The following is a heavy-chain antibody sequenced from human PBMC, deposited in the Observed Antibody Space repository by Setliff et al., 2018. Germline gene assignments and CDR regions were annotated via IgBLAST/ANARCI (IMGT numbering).Heavy chain of an antibody. Sequence: GGSLRLSCAASGFAFSTYRMNWVRQAPGKGLEWVSYITSSSSTIDYADSVKGRFTISRDDAKNSLYLQMNSLRAEDTAVYYCARDGYYNFWSGPSLAPNWFDPWGQGTLVTVSS. CDR1: GFAFSTYR. CDR2: ITSSSSTI. J-gene: IGHJ5*02. CDR3: ARDGYYNFWSGPSLAPNWFDP. V-gene: IGHV3-48*01. D-gene: IGHD3-3*01.